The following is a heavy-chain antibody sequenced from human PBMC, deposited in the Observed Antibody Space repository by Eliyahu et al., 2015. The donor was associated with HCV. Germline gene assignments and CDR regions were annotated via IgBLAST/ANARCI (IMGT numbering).Heavy chain of an antibody. CDR3: VKEVFLEWLVQ. V-gene: IGHV4-4*03. CDR2: IHHSGST. D-gene: IGHD3-3*01. CDR1: GASXSSDNW. J-gene: IGHJ4*02. Sequence: QVQLQESGPGLVKPPGTLSLTXAVSGASXSSDNWWGWVRQXPGKGLEWIGEIHHSGSTNYNPSLKSRVTISVDKSKSQISLNLSSVTAADTAIYYCVKEVFLEWLVQWGQGTLVTVSS.